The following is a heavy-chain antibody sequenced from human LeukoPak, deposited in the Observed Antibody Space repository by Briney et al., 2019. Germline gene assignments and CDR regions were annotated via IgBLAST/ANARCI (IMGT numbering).Heavy chain of an antibody. J-gene: IGHJ3*01. D-gene: IGHD3-10*01. V-gene: IGHV3-20*01. CDR1: GFTFEDYG. Sequence: GGSLRLACEASGFTFEDYGLTWVRQAPGKGLEWVSPINWNGGVIVYADSVKGRFTISRDNAKTSVYLQMNSRRAEDTASYHCERVAGYFASGSDYRRYAFDFWGQGTVVTVSS. CDR3: ERVAGYFASGSDYRRYAFDF. CDR2: INWNGGVI.